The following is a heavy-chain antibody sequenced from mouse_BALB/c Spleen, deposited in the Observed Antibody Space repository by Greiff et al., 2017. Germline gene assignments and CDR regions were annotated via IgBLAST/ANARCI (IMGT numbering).Heavy chain of an antibody. D-gene: IGHD2-10*01. Sequence: QVQLQQPGAELVMPGASVKMSCKASGYTFTDYWMHWVKQRPGQGLEWIGAIDTSDSYTSYNQKFKGKATLTVDESSSTAYMQLSSLTSEDSAVYYCARGGSYYGNYLWYFDVWGAGTTVTVSS. CDR2: IDTSDSYT. J-gene: IGHJ1*01. CDR3: ARGGSYYGNYLWYFDV. CDR1: GYTFTDYW. V-gene: IGHV1-69*01.